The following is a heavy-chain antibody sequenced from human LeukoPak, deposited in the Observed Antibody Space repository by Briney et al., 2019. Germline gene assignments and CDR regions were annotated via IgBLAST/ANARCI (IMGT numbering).Heavy chain of an antibody. CDR1: GFTFSSYA. CDR3: ARLYYYDSSGYCLDY. CDR2: ISSSSSYI. V-gene: IGHV3-21*01. Sequence: GRSLRLSCAASGFTFSSYAMHWVRQAPGKGLEWVSSISSSSSYIYYADSVKGRFTISRDNAKNSLYLQMNSLRAEDTAVYYCARLYYYDSSGYCLDYWGQGTLVTVSS. J-gene: IGHJ4*02. D-gene: IGHD3-22*01.